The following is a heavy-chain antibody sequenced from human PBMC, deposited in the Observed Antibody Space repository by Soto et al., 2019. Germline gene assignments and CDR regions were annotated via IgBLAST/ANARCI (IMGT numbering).Heavy chain of an antibody. CDR3: ARELLLWFGDPSGFDY. D-gene: IGHD3-10*01. CDR2: ISSSSSYI. CDR1: GFTFSSYS. Sequence: PGGSLRLSCAASGFTFSSYSMNWVRQAPGKGLEWVSSISSSSSYIYYADSVKGRFTISRDNAKNSLYLQMNSLRAEDTAVYYCARELLLWFGDPSGFDYRGQGTLVTVS. J-gene: IGHJ4*02. V-gene: IGHV3-21*01.